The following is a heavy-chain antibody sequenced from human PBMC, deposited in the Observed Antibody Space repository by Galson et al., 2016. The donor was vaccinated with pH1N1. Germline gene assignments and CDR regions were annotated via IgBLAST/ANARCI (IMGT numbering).Heavy chain of an antibody. V-gene: IGHV3-9*01. CDR2: ISWNSGSI. CDR1: GFTFDDYA. CDR3: ARKGLPDV. Sequence: SLRLSCAASGFTFDDYAMHWVRQAPGKGLEWVSGISWNSGSIGYADSVKGRFTISRDNAKNSLYLQMSSLRADDTAVYYCARKGLPDVWGQGTTVTVSS. J-gene: IGHJ6*02.